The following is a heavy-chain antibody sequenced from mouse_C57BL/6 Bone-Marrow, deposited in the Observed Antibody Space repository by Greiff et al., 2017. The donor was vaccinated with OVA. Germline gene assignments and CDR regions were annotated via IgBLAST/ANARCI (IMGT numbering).Heavy chain of an antibody. V-gene: IGHV14-4*01. CDR2: IDPENGDT. CDR1: GFNIKDDY. D-gene: IGHD2-3*01. CDR3: TRDGPQRGYFDY. J-gene: IGHJ2*01. Sequence: VQLQQSGAELVRPGASVKLSCTASGFNIKDDYMHWVKQRPEQGLEWIGWIDPENGDTEYASKFQGKATITADTSSNTAYLQLSSLTSEDTAVYYCTRDGPQRGYFDYWGQGTTLTVSS.